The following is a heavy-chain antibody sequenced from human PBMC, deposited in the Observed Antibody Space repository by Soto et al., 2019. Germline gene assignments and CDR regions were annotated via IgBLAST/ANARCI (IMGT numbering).Heavy chain of an antibody. D-gene: IGHD4-4*01. V-gene: IGHV4-31*03. Sequence: QVQLQESGPGLVKPSQTLSLTCTVSGGSISSGGYYWSWIRQHPGKGLEWIGYSYYSGTTYYNPSLKSRVTISVDTSKKQFSLKLSSVTAADTAVYYCSGGIMTTEADCYFDLWGRGSLVAVSS. J-gene: IGHJ2*01. CDR1: GGSISSGGYY. CDR2: SYYSGTT. CDR3: SGGIMTTEADCYFDL.